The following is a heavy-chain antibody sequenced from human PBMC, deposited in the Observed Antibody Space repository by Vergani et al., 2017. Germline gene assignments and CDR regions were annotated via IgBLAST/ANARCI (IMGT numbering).Heavy chain of an antibody. V-gene: IGHV3-74*01. CDR3: AAVRGAWGYFDY. D-gene: IGHD3-10*01. J-gene: IGHJ4*02. CDR1: GFTFSSYW. CDR2: ISSDWSSA. Sequence: EVQLVESGGGLVQPGGSLRLSCAASGFTFSSYWMHWVRQAPGKGLGWVSRISSDWSSASCADSVKGRFTISRDNAKNTLYLQMNSLRAEDTAVYYCAAVRGAWGYFDYWGQGTLVTVSS.